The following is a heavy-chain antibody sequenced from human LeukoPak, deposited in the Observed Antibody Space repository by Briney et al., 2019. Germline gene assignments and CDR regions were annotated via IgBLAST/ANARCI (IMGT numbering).Heavy chain of an antibody. D-gene: IGHD4-17*01. CDR3: ARGGDYGDLRYFDY. CDR2: IYYRGST. V-gene: IGHV4-59*01. CDR1: GGSINNYY. Sequence: SETLSLTCTVSGGSINNYYWSWIRQPPGKGLEWIGYIYYRGSTNYNPSLKSRVTFSVDTSKNQFSLKLNSVTAADTAVYFCARGGDYGDLRYFDYWGQGTLVTVSS. J-gene: IGHJ4*02.